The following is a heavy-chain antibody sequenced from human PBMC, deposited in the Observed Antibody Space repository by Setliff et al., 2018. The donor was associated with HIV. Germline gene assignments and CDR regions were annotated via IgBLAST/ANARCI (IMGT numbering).Heavy chain of an antibody. J-gene: IGHJ4*02. V-gene: IGHV7-4-1*01. Sequence: ASVKVSCKASADTFTNCLINWVRQAPGQGLEWMGWINTDSGTPKYAQAFTGRFVFSSDTSVRTAYLQIVGLKAEDTAVYFCARDDYANTDLDFWGPGTLVTVSS. CDR3: ARDDYANTDLDF. CDR2: INTDSGTP. D-gene: IGHD4-17*01. CDR1: ADTFTNCL.